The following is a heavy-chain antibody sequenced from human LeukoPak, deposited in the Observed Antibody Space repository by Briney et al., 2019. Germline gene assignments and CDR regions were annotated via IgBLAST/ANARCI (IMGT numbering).Heavy chain of an antibody. Sequence: ASVKVSCKASGYTFTGYYMHWVRQAPGQGLEWMGRINPNSGGTNYAQKFQGRVTMTRDTSISTAYMELSRLRSDDTAVYYCASEGYRSGGSCYFFQHWGQGTLVTVSS. CDR1: GYTFTGYY. CDR3: ASEGYRSGGSCYFFQH. V-gene: IGHV1-2*06. CDR2: INPNSGGT. J-gene: IGHJ1*01. D-gene: IGHD2-15*01.